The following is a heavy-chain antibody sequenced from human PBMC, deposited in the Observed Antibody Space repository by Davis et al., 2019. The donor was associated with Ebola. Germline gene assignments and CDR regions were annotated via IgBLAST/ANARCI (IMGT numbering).Heavy chain of an antibody. CDR2: ISYDGSNT. J-gene: IGHJ6*02. D-gene: IGHD3-10*01. V-gene: IGHV3-30*03. CDR1: GFTFSSYG. Sequence: GGSLRLSCAASGFTFSSYGMHWVRQAPGKGLEWVAVISYDGSNTYYADSVKGRFTTSRDNSKNTLYLQMNSLRAEDTAVYYCARARGVIITLLGGMDVWGQGTTVTVSS. CDR3: ARARGVIITLLGGMDV.